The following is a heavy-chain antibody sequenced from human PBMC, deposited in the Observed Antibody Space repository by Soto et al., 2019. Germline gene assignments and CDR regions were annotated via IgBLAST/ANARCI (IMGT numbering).Heavy chain of an antibody. CDR1: SGSISSSNW. J-gene: IGHJ4*02. V-gene: IGHV4-4*02. CDR2: IYYSGST. CDR3: ARQDSRIVATINY. D-gene: IGHD5-12*01. Sequence: ASETLSLTCAVPSGSISSSNWWSWVRQPPGKGLEWIGDIYYSGSTNYNPSLKSRVTISVDTSKNQFSLKLSSVTAADTAVYYCARQDSRIVATINYWGQGTRVTVSS.